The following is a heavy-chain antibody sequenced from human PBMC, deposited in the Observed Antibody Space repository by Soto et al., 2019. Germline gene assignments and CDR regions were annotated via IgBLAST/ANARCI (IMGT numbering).Heavy chain of an antibody. J-gene: IGHJ4*02. D-gene: IGHD7-27*01. CDR1: NDSISTYY. CDR2: IYYSGST. CDR3: ARPGRDWGALHY. V-gene: IGHV4-59*08. Sequence: QVQLQESGPGLVKPSETLSLTCTVSNDSISTYYWTWIRQPPGKGLEWIGFIYYSGSTNYNPTLQRRFTISVDTSKNQCSLKMNSVTAADTAVYYCARPGRDWGALHYWGQGTLVTVSS.